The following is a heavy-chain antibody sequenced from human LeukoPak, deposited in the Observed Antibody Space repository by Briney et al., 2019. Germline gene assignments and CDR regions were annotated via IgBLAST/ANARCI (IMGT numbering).Heavy chain of an antibody. CDR1: GGAYSSYA. V-gene: IGHV1-69*05. CDR2: IIPIFGTA. CDR3: ARASKGPRDYDYVWGSYHKLHDAFDI. J-gene: IGHJ3*02. Sequence: ASVKVSCKASGGAYSSYAISWVRQAPGQGLEWMGGIIPIFGTANYAQKFQGRVTITTDECTSTAYVELSSLRSEDTAVYYCARASKGPRDYDYVWGSYHKLHDAFDIWGQGTMVTVSS. D-gene: IGHD3-16*02.